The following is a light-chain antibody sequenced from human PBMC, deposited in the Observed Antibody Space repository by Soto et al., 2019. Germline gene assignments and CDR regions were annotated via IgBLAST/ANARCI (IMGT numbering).Light chain of an antibody. CDR2: DAS. CDR3: QQYESLVH. J-gene: IGKJ4*01. CDR1: QGISNY. Sequence: DIQMTQFPSSLSASVGYRVTLTCQASQGISNYLNWYQQKPGXAPKLLIYDASTLETGVPSRFSGSGYGTEFTFTISGLQPEDVATYYCQQYESLVHFGGGTKVDIK. V-gene: IGKV1-33*01.